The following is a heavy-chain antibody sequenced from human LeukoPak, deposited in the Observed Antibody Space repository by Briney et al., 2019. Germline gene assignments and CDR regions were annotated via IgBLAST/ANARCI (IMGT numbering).Heavy chain of an antibody. Sequence: ASVKVSCKASGYTFTSNAIHWVRQAPGQRLEWMGWINPGNANTKYSQEFQGRVTITRDTSASTTYMDLSSLRSEDMAVYYCARDLVYCSGGYCYHYFDYWGQGTLVTVSS. D-gene: IGHD2-15*01. CDR2: INPGNANT. CDR1: GYTFTSNA. V-gene: IGHV1-3*03. J-gene: IGHJ4*02. CDR3: ARDLVYCSGGYCYHYFDY.